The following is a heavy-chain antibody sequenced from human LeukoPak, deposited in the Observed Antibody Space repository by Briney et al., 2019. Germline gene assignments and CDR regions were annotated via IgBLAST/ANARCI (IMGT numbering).Heavy chain of an antibody. CDR1: GFTFSSYA. CDR2: ISGSGGST. V-gene: IGHV3-23*01. CDR3: AKTVDTAMVSHYYYYMDV. D-gene: IGHD5-18*01. J-gene: IGHJ6*03. Sequence: GGSLRLSCAASGFTFSSYAMSWVRQAPGKGLEWVSAISGSGGSTYYEDSVKGRFTISRDNSKNTLYLQMNSLRAEDTAVYYCAKTVDTAMVSHYYYYMDVWGKGTTVTVSS.